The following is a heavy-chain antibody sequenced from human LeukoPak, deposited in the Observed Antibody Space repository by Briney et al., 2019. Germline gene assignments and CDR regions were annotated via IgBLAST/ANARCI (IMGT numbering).Heavy chain of an antibody. Sequence: SETLSLTCAVYGGSFSGYYWSWIRQPPGKGLEWIGEIIHRGSTNYNPSLKSRVTISVDTSKNQFSLKLSSVTAADTAVYYCARAVAGVETFDYWGQGTLVTVSS. CDR3: ARAVAGVETFDY. CDR2: IIHRGST. J-gene: IGHJ4*02. D-gene: IGHD6-19*01. V-gene: IGHV4-34*12. CDR1: GGSFSGYY.